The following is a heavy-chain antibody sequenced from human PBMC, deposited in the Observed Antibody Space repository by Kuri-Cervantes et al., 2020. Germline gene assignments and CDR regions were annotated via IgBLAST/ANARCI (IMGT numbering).Heavy chain of an antibody. CDR1: SYTFTSYA. D-gene: IGHD6-13*01. CDR3: ARRAAGDRWFDP. V-gene: IGHV1-18*01. J-gene: IGHJ5*02. Sequence: ASVKVSCKASSYTFTSYAISWVRQAPGQGLEWMGWITVYSGNTKYAQNFQGRVTMTTDTSTNTAYMELRGLRSEDTAVYYCARRAAGDRWFDPWGQGALVTVSS. CDR2: ITVYSGNT.